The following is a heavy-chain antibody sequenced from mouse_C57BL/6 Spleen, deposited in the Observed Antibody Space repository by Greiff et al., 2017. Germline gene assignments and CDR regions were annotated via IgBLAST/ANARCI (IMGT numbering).Heavy chain of an antibody. CDR3: ARYTRYFDY. CDR2: IRNKANGYTT. Sequence: VQLVESGGGLVQPGGSLSLSCAASGFTFTDYYMSWVRQPPGKALEWLGFIRNKANGYTTEYSASVKGRFTISRDNSQSILYLQMNALRAEDSATYYCARYTRYFDYWGQGTTRTVSS. V-gene: IGHV7-3*01. J-gene: IGHJ2*01. CDR1: GFTFTDYY.